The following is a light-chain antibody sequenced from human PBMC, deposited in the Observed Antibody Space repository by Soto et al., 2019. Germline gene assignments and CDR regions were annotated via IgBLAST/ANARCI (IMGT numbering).Light chain of an antibody. CDR3: SSYTSRGIPWV. J-gene: IGLJ3*02. CDR2: EVS. V-gene: IGLV2-14*01. Sequence: QSALTQPASVSGSPGQSITISCTGTSSDVGGYNYVSWYRQLPGKAPKLMIYEVSNRPSGVSIRFSGSKSGNTASLTISGLQSEEEADYYCSSYTSRGIPWVFGGGTKLTVL. CDR1: SSDVGGYNY.